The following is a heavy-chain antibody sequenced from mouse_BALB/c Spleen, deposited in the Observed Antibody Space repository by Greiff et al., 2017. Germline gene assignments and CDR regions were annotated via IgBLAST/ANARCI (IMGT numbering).Heavy chain of an antibody. CDR1: GYTFTDYA. CDR3: ARGTYYGSSYFDY. CDR2: ISTYYGDA. D-gene: IGHD1-1*01. J-gene: IGHJ2*01. V-gene: IGHV1S137*01. Sequence: VKLQESGAELVRPGVSVKISCKGSGYTFTDYAMHWVKQSHAKSLEWIGVISTYYGDASYNQKFKGKATMTVDKSSSTAYMELARLTSEDSAIYYCARGTYYGSSYFDYWGQGTTLTVSS.